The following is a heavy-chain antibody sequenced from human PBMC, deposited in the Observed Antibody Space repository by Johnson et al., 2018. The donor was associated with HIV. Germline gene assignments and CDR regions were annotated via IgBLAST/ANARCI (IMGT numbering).Heavy chain of an antibody. Sequence: PLRLSCAASGFTFDDYGMSWVRQAPGKGLEWVANIKQDGSEKYYVDSVKGRFTISRDNAKNSLYLQMNSLRAEDTAVYYWSRGVGSPLYPKCSSGYFTAVDIWGQGTMVTVSS. J-gene: IGHJ3*02. CDR3: SRGVGSPLYPKCSSGYFTAVDI. V-gene: IGHV3-7*03. D-gene: IGHD3-22*01. CDR2: IKQDGSEK. CDR1: GFTFDDYG.